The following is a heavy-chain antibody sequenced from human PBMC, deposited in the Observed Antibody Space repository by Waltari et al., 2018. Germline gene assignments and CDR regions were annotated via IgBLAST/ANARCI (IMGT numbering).Heavy chain of an antibody. D-gene: IGHD3-22*01. CDR3: ARDSYYYDGSGYPAR. CDR2: IHVNGKT. Sequence: QVQLQESGPGLVKPSQTLSLSCTVSGGSISSATYYWSWIRQPAGKGLEWIGRIHVNGKTNYNPSLISRVTISVDTSRNQFFLTVNSVTAADTAVYYCARDSYYYDGSGYPARWGQGTRVTVSS. CDR1: GGSISSATYY. J-gene: IGHJ4*02. V-gene: IGHV4-61*02.